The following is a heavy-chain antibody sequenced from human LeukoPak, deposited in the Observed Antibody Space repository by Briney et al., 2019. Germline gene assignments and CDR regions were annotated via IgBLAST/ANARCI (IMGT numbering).Heavy chain of an antibody. CDR1: GGSISSSTYY. Sequence: SETLSLTCTVSGGSISSSTYYWGWIRQPPGKGLEWIGSNYYSGSTYYNPSLKSLVTMSVDTSKNQFSLKLSSVTAADTAVYYCARNALYYYDSSGYFDAFDIWGQGTMVTVSS. CDR3: ARNALYYYDSSGYFDAFDI. D-gene: IGHD3-22*01. J-gene: IGHJ3*02. CDR2: NYYSGST. V-gene: IGHV4-39*07.